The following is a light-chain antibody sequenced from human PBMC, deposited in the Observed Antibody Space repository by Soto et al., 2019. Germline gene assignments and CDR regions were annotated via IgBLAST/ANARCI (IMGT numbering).Light chain of an antibody. CDR2: AAS. J-gene: IGKJ3*01. CDR1: QDIRTY. CDR3: RQNYNCPQT. Sequence: DIQITQSPSSLSASVGDRVTITCRASQDIRTYVNWYQQKPGKAPKLLIFAASTLQGGVTSRFSGSGSGTDYTLTSSSLQPKDFATYSCRQNYNCPQTFGRGNFVDIK. V-gene: IGKV1-39*01.